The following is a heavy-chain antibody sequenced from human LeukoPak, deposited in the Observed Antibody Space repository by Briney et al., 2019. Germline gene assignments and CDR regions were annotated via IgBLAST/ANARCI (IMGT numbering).Heavy chain of an antibody. Sequence: SETLSLTCTVSGGSRSSYYWSWIREPPGKALEWIGYVSDSGRTKYSPSLKSRVTMSVDTSKNQFSLNLRAVTAADTAVYYCARHRQYDADAFDVWGQGTVVPVSS. CDR2: VSDSGRT. V-gene: IGHV4-59*08. CDR1: GGSRSSYY. D-gene: IGHD2/OR15-2a*01. CDR3: ARHRQYDADAFDV. J-gene: IGHJ3*01.